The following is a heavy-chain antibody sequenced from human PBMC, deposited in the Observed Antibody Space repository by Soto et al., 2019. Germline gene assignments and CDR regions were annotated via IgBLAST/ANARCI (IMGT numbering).Heavy chain of an antibody. V-gene: IGHV5-51*01. J-gene: IGHJ5*02. CDR3: ARSIYCSGGSCYNWFDP. CDR1: GYSFTSYL. D-gene: IGHD2-15*01. CDR2: IYPGDSDT. Sequence: GESQKISYKGSGYSFTSYLSGWVRQMTGKGLEWMGIIYPGDSDTRYSPSFQGQVTISADKSISTAYLQWSSLKASDTAMYYCARSIYCSGGSCYNWFDPWGQGTLVTVSS.